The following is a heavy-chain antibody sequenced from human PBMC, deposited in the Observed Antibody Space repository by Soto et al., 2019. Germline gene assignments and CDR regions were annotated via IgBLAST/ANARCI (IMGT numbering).Heavy chain of an antibody. D-gene: IGHD3-22*01. CDR2: IHYNGNT. CDR1: GDSISAYS. J-gene: IGHJ4*02. V-gene: IGHV4-59*01. CDR3: AKAGDSSGYYYLDY. Sequence: PSETLSLTCTVSGDSISAYSWSWVRQPPGKGLEWIGNIHYNGNTKYNPSLKSRVTMSLDTSKNQFSLRLISVTAADTALYFCAKAGDSSGYYYLDYWGQGTLVTVSS.